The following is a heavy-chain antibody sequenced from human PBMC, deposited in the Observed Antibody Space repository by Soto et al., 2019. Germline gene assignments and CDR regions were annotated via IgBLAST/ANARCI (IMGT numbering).Heavy chain of an antibody. J-gene: IGHJ4*02. V-gene: IGHV3-15*07. Sequence: EVQLVESGGGLVKPGGSLRLSCAASGFTFSNAWMNWVRQAPGKGMEWVGRIKSKTDGGTTDYAAPVKGRFTISRDDSKNTLYLQMNSLKTEDTAVYYCNTDPFWGGSYFWGQGTLVTVSS. D-gene: IGHD1-26*01. CDR1: GFTFSNAW. CDR3: NTDPFWGGSYF. CDR2: IKSKTDGGTT.